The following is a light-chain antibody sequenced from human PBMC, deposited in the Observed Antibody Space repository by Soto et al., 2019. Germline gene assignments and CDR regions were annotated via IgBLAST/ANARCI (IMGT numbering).Light chain of an antibody. CDR2: EVT. Sequence: QSALTQPAYVSGSPGQSITISCTGSSSDVGAYNFVSWYQHHPGRAPKLILYEVTTRPSGVSSSFSGSKSGNTASLTISGLQAEDEADYYCSSYTSSSTTYVFGTGTKVTVL. J-gene: IGLJ1*01. V-gene: IGLV2-14*01. CDR1: SSDVGAYNF. CDR3: SSYTSSSTTYV.